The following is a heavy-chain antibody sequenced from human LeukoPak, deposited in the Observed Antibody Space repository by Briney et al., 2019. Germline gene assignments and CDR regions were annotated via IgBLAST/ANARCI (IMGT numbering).Heavy chain of an antibody. Sequence: PSETLSLTCSVSGYSFSSGYHWGWIRQPPGKGLEWIGSIFHSGSSYYNTSLKSRVTILVHTSKNEFSMKLSSVTAADTAVYYCARGGRNMWDLKRAAFDIWGQGTVVTVSS. V-gene: IGHV4-38-2*02. CDR1: GYSFSSGYH. CDR2: IFHSGSS. J-gene: IGHJ3*02. CDR3: ARGGRNMWDLKRAAFDI. D-gene: IGHD1-26*01.